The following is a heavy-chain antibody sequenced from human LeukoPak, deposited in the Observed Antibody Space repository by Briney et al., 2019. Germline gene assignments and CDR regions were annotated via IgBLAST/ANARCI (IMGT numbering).Heavy chain of an antibody. CDR1: GFTFSSYS. J-gene: IGHJ6*03. D-gene: IGHD3-10*01. Sequence: PGGSLRLSCAASGFTFSSYSMNWVRQAPGKGLEWVSSISSSSSYIYYADSVKGRITISRDNSRNTLYLQMSSLRAEDTAVYYCAKSPKSPAISMVRGVSNYNYYMDVWGKGTTVTISS. CDR3: AKSPKSPAISMVRGVSNYNYYMDV. CDR2: ISSSSSYI. V-gene: IGHV3-21*01.